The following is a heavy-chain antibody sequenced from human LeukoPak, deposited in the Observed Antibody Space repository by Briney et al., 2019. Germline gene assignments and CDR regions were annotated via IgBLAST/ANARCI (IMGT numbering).Heavy chain of an antibody. CDR3: ARHAPALGDGVPAALPDY. CDR1: GYSFTSYW. J-gene: IGHJ4*02. Sequence: GESLKISCKGSGYSFTSYWIGWVRQMPGKGLEWMGIIYPGDSDTRYSPSFQGQVTISADKSISTAYLQWSSLKASDTAMYYCARHAPALGDGVPAALPDYWGQGTLVTVSS. CDR2: IYPGDSDT. D-gene: IGHD2-2*01. V-gene: IGHV5-51*01.